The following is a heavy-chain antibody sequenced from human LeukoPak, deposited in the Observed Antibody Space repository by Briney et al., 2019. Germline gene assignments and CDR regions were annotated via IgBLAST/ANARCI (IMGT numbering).Heavy chain of an antibody. V-gene: IGHV6-1*01. J-gene: IGHJ4*02. CDR2: TYYRSKWYN. CDR1: GDSVSSNSAA. CDR3: VRDRGANGWLDY. Sequence: SQTLSLTCAISGDSVSSNSAAWNWIRLSPSRGLEWLARTYYRSKWYNDYAVSVKSRININADTSKNQFSLQLKSVTPEDTAVYYCVRDRGANGWLDYWGQGTLVTVSS. D-gene: IGHD2-8*01.